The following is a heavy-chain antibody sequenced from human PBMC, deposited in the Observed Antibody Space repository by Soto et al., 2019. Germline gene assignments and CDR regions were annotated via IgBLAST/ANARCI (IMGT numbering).Heavy chain of an antibody. J-gene: IGHJ2*01. Sequence: GGSLRFSCAASGLTVSANYMNWVRQAPGKGLEWVSLLYSGGTAYYADSVRGRFTISRDNSKNTLYLQMNSLRVEDTAVYFCARARSSTMIVVTNHWYFDLWGRGTLVTVSS. CDR2: LYSGGTA. D-gene: IGHD3-22*01. V-gene: IGHV3-53*01. CDR1: GLTVSANY. CDR3: ARARSSTMIVVTNHWYFDL.